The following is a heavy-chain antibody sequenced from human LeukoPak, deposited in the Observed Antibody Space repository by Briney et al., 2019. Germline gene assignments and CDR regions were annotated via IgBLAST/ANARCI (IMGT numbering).Heavy chain of an antibody. J-gene: IGHJ6*02. Sequence: GGSLRLSCAASGFTFSDYYMSWIRQAPGKGLEWVSYISSSGSTIYYADSVKGRFTISRDNAKNSLYLQMNSLGAEDTAMYYCASSLYLYYYYGMDVWGQGTTVTVSS. CDR2: ISSSGSTI. V-gene: IGHV3-11*01. CDR1: GFTFSDYY. CDR3: ASSLYLYYYYGMDV. D-gene: IGHD5/OR15-5a*01.